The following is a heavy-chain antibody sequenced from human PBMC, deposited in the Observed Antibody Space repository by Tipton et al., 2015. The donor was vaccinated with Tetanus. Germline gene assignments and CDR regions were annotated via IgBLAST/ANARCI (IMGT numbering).Heavy chain of an antibody. CDR3: ARGGIAAAGGGLGY. Sequence: TLSLTCTVSGGSISTGGYSWRWIRQPPGKGLECIGYIFRTGSTTYNPSLKSRVSISVDTSKNQFSLKLSSVTAADTAVYYCARGGIAAAGGGLGYWGQGTLVTVSS. CDR1: GGSISTGGYS. D-gene: IGHD6-13*01. CDR2: IFRTGST. V-gene: IGHV4-30-2*01. J-gene: IGHJ4*02.